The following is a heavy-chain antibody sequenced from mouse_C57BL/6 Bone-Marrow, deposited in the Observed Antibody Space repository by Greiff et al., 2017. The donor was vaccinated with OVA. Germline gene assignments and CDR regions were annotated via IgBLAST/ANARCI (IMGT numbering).Heavy chain of an antibody. V-gene: IGHV1-64*01. CDR1: GYTFTSYW. J-gene: IGHJ4*01. CDR3: ARAERRTRYAMDY. D-gene: IGHD2-12*01. Sequence: QVQLQQPGAELVKPGASVKLSCKASGYTFTSYWMPWVKQRPGQGLEWIGMIHPNSGSTNYNEKFKSKATLTVEKSSSTAYMQLSSLTSEDSAVYYCARAERRTRYAMDYWGQGTSVTVSS. CDR2: IHPNSGST.